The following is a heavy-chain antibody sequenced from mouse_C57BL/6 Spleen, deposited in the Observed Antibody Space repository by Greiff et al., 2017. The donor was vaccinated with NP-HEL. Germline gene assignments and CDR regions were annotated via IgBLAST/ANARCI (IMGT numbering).Heavy chain of an antibody. V-gene: IGHV14-4*01. J-gene: IGHJ2*01. CDR2: IDPENGDT. CDR3: TGYSNYVDY. Sequence: EVQLQQSGAELVRPGASVKLSCTASGFNIKDDYMHWVKQRPEQGLEWIGWIDPENGDTEYASKFQGKATITADTSSNTAYLQLSSLTSEDTAVYYCTGYSNYVDYWGQGTTLTVSS. CDR1: GFNIKDDY. D-gene: IGHD2-5*01.